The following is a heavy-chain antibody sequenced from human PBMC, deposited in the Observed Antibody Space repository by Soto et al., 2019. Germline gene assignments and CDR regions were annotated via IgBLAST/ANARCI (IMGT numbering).Heavy chain of an antibody. V-gene: IGHV1-18*01. J-gene: IGHJ6*03. CDR3: ARNTYYDFWSGYYEVLNYYYYYMDV. CDR2: ISAYNGNT. Sequence: ASVKVSCKASGYTFTSYGISWVRQAPGQGLEWMGWISAYNGNTNYAQKLQGRVTMTTDTSTSTAYMELRSLRSDDTAVYYCARNTYYDFWSGYYEVLNYYYYYMDVWGKGTTVTVSS. D-gene: IGHD3-3*01. CDR1: GYTFTSYG.